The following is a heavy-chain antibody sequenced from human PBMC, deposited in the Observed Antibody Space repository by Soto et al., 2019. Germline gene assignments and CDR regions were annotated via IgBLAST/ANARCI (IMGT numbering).Heavy chain of an antibody. D-gene: IGHD6-13*01. Sequence: SETLSLTCTVSGGSISSNYWTWIRQPPGKGLEWIGYVYNSGSTNYNPSLKSRVTISEDTSKSQFSLKVNSMTAADTAVYYCARYRRGAVAGYTLDNWGQGILVTVSS. V-gene: IGHV4-59*01. J-gene: IGHJ4*02. CDR3: ARYRRGAVAGYTLDN. CDR1: GGSISSNY. CDR2: VYNSGST.